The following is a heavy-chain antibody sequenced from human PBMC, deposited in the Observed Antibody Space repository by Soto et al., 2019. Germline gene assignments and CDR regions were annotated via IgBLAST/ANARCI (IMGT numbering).Heavy chain of an antibody. CDR3: ARDTEVTWGYSYDEGVERNP. V-gene: IGHV3-21*01. Sequence: EVQLVESGGGLVKPGGSLRLSCAASGFTFSSYSMNWVRQAPGKGLEWVSSISSSSSYIYYADSVKGRFTISRDNAKNSLYLQMNSLRAEDTAVYYCARDTEVTWGYSYDEGVERNPWGQGALVTVST. J-gene: IGHJ5*02. D-gene: IGHD5-18*01. CDR1: GFTFSSYS. CDR2: ISSSSSYI.